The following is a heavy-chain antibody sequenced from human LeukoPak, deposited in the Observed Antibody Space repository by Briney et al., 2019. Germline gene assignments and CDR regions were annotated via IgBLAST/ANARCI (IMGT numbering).Heavy chain of an antibody. J-gene: IGHJ4*01. CDR3: AEDQKLQPFHY. Sequence: GGSLRLSCSASGFTFNSCGMHWVRQAPGKGLEWVAFIQFDGSDEFYADSVKGRFTISRDNSKNTLYLQMDSLRPEDTSVYYCAEDQKLQPFHYWGHGTLVTVSS. CDR2: IQFDGSDE. V-gene: IGHV3-30*02. D-gene: IGHD2-15*01. CDR1: GFTFNSCG.